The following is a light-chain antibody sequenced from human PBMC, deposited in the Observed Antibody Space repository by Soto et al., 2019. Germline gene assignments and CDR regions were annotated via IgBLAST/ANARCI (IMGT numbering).Light chain of an antibody. CDR1: SSDVGGYDY. CDR3: TSYTSISTPEVV. CDR2: DVS. V-gene: IGLV2-14*03. Sequence: ALTQPASVSGSPGQSITISCTGTSSDVGGYDYVSWYQQHPGKAPKLMIYDVSNRPSGVSNRFSGSKSGNTASLTISGLQAEDEADYYCTSYTSISTPEVVFGGGTKLTVL. J-gene: IGLJ2*01.